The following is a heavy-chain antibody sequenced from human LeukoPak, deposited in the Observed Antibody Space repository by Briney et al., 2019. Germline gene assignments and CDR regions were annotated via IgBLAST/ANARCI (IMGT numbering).Heavy chain of an antibody. CDR3: ARDYGKGIAAV. CDR1: GGSISSGSYY. CDR2: IYYSGST. J-gene: IGHJ4*02. D-gene: IGHD6-13*01. Sequence: PSQTLSLTCTVSGGSISSGSYYWSWIRQPPGKGLEWIGYIYYSGSTNYNPSLKSRVTISVDTSKNQFSLKLSSVTAADTAVYYCARDYGKGIAAVWGQGTLVTVSS. V-gene: IGHV4-61*01.